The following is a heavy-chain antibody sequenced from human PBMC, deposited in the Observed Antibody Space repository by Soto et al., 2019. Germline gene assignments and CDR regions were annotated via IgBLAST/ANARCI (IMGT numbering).Heavy chain of an antibody. CDR1: GGSISSGGYY. V-gene: IGHV4-31*03. D-gene: IGHD2-15*01. Sequence: SETLSLTCTVSGGSISSGGYYWSWIRQHPGKGLEWIGYIYYSGSTYYNPSLKSRVTISVDTSKNQFSLKLSSVTAADTAVYYCARLGRCSGGSCYPRRVGGFDYWGQGTLVTVSS. CDR2: IYYSGST. J-gene: IGHJ4*02. CDR3: ARLGRCSGGSCYPRRVGGFDY.